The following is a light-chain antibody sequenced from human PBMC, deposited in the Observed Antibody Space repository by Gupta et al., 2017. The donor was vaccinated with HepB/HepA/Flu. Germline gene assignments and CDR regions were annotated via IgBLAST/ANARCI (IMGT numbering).Light chain of an antibody. J-gene: IGKJ4*01. Sequence: ETVLTQSPGTLSLSPGERATLSCRASQSFSSTFLAWYQQKPGQAPRLLIYRTSSRATGIPDRFSGSRSGTDFTLTISRLEPEDFAVYYCQQYGSSPRTFGGGTKVEIK. CDR2: RTS. V-gene: IGKV3-20*01. CDR1: QSFSSTF. CDR3: QQYGSSPRT.